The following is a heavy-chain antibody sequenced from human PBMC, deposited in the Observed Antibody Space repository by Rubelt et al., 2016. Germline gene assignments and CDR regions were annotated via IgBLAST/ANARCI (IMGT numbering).Heavy chain of an antibody. D-gene: IGHD3-22*01. Sequence: QVQLVQSGAEVKKPGASVKVSCKVSGYTLTELSMHWVRQAPGKGLEWMGGFDPEGGETIYAQMFQGRVTMTEDTSTDTAYMELSSLRSEDTAVYYCATAYYYDRAFDIWGQGTMVTVSS. CDR2: FDPEGGET. V-gene: IGHV1-24*01. CDR1: GYTLTELS. CDR3: ATAYYYDRAFDI. J-gene: IGHJ3*02.